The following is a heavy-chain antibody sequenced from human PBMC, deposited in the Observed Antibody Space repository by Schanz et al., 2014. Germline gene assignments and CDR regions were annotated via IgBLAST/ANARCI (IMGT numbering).Heavy chain of an antibody. V-gene: IGHV3-23*01. J-gene: IGHJ4*01. CDR1: GFAFGSYG. D-gene: IGHD3-10*01. CDR3: ARIGGSVFDY. Sequence: EVHLLESGGGLVQPGGSLRLSCLASGFAFGSYGMNWLRQAPGKGLEWVSAISASGGTTYYADSVKGRFTISRDNSKNTLYLQMNSLRAEDTAVYYCARIGGSVFDYWAHGTLVTVSS. CDR2: ISASGGTT.